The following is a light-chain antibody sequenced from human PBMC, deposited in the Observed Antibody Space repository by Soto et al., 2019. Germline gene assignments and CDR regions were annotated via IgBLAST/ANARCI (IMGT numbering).Light chain of an antibody. J-gene: IGKJ1*01. CDR3: QQDGGSPRT. V-gene: IGKV3-20*01. CDR2: GAS. CDR1: QSVSSNY. Sequence: MVLTQSPGTLSLSPGERATLSSRASQSVSSNYLAWYQQQSGQAPRLLIYGASSRATGVPGRFSGSGCGTVFTITISRLEPEDFAGYYCQQDGGSPRTFGQGTKVEIK.